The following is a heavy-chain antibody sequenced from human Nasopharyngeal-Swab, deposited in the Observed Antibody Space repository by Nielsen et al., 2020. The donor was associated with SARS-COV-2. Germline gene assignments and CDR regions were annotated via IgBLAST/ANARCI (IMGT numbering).Heavy chain of an antibody. V-gene: IGHV3-23*01. CDR3: AKGPLIIVVDYYFDY. CDR2: ISGSGGST. Sequence: WIRQPPGKGLEWVSAISGSGGSTYYADSVKGRFTISRDNSKSTLYLQMNSLRAEDTAVYYCAKGPLIIVVDYYFDYWGQGTLVTVSS. J-gene: IGHJ4*02. D-gene: IGHD2-2*01.